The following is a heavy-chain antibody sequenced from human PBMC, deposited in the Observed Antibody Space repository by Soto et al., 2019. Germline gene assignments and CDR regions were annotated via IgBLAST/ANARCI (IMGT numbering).Heavy chain of an antibody. CDR3: ARPVLRFLEGTPNPTRFDP. CDR1: GGSISSSSYY. Sequence: SESLSLTCTVSGGSISSSSYYWGWIRQPPGKGLEWIGSIYYSGSTYYNPSLKRRVTISVDTSKNQFSLKLSSVTAADTAVYYCARPVLRFLEGTPNPTRFDPWGQGTLATVSS. V-gene: IGHV4-39*01. J-gene: IGHJ5*02. D-gene: IGHD3-3*01. CDR2: IYYSGST.